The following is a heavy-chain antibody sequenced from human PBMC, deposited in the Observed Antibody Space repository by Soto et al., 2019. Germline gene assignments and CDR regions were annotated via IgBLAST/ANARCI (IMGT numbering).Heavy chain of an antibody. Sequence: GGSLRLSCAASGFTFSSYAMSWVRQAPGKGLEWVSAISGSGGSTYYADSVKGRFTISRDNSKNTLYLQMNSLRVEDTAVYYCAKSTQTTVTTYEVYYFDYWGQGTLVTVSS. CDR2: ISGSGGST. CDR1: GFTFSSYA. V-gene: IGHV3-23*01. J-gene: IGHJ4*02. D-gene: IGHD4-4*01. CDR3: AKSTQTTVTTYEVYYFDY.